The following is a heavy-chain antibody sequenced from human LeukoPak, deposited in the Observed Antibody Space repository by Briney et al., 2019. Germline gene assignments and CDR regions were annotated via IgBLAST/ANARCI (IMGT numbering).Heavy chain of an antibody. CDR2: ISTSSSII. CDR1: GFIFSSYS. Sequence: GGSLRLSCAASGFIFSSYSMNWVRQAPGKGLEWVAYISTSSSIIYYSDSAKGRFTISRDNAKNSLYLQMNSLRAEDTAVYYCARDGQDIVVVPAATGAFDIWGQGTMVTVSS. J-gene: IGHJ3*02. D-gene: IGHD2-2*01. V-gene: IGHV3-48*01. CDR3: ARDGQDIVVVPAATGAFDI.